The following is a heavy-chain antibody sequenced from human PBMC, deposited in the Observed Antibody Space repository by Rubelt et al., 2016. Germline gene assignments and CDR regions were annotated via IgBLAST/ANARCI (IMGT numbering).Heavy chain of an antibody. CDR1: GGSISSSSYY. D-gene: IGHD6-13*01. CDR2: IYYSGST. Sequence: QLQLQESGPGLVKPSETLSLTCTVSGGSISSSSYYWGWIRQPPGKGLEWIGSIYYSGSTYYNPALSSRVTMSVATSKNKFTLRLGCVTDADTAVYYCAGEGEGSSWGVFDYWGQGTLVTVSS. CDR3: AGEGEGSSWGVFDY. V-gene: IGHV4-39*07. J-gene: IGHJ4*02.